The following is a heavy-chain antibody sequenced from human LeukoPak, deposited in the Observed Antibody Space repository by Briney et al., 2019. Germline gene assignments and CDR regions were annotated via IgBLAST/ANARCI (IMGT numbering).Heavy chain of an antibody. V-gene: IGHV1-24*01. D-gene: IGHD2-15*01. CDR1: GYTLTELS. J-gene: IGHJ4*02. Sequence: ASVKVSCKVSGYTLTELSMHWVRQAPGKGLECMGGFDPEDGETIYAQKFQGRVTMTEDTSTDTAYMELSSLRSEDTAVYYCATDRYCSGGSCYSTPDYWGQGTLVTVSS. CDR2: FDPEDGET. CDR3: ATDRYCSGGSCYSTPDY.